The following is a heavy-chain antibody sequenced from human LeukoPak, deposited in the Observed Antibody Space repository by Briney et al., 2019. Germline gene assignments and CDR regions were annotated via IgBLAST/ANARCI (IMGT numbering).Heavy chain of an antibody. Sequence: HPGRSLRLSCAASGFTFDDYAMHWVRQAPGKGLEWLSGISWNSGSIGYAESVKGRFTISRDNAKNSLYLQMNSLRAEDMALYYCAKEKWPWFGELGEGYFDYWGQGTLVTVSS. V-gene: IGHV3-9*03. J-gene: IGHJ4*02. CDR2: ISWNSGSI. CDR1: GFTFDDYA. D-gene: IGHD3-10*01. CDR3: AKEKWPWFGELGEGYFDY.